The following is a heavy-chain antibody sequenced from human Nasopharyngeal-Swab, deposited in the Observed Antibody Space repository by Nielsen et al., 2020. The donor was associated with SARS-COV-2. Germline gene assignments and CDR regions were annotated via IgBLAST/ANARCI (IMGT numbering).Heavy chain of an antibody. CDR3: ARDIYGLDY. D-gene: IGHD4-17*01. CDR1: GFTFSDYY. J-gene: IGHJ4*02. CDR2: ISSSSSYT. Sequence: GESLKISCAASGFTFSDYYMSWIRQAPGKGLEWVSYISSSSSYTNYADSVKGRFTISRDDSKNSLYLQMNSLKTEDTAVYFCARDIYGLDYWGQGTLVTVSS. V-gene: IGHV3-11*05.